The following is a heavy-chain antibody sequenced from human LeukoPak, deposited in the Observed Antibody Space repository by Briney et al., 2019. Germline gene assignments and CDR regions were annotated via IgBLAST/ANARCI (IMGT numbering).Heavy chain of an antibody. V-gene: IGHV7-4-1*02. CDR3: ARVGDSSGWYGNRVSY. CDR1: GYTFTSYY. J-gene: IGHJ4*02. CDR2: INTNTGNP. Sequence: ASVKVSCKASGYTFTSYYMHWVRQAPGQGLEWMGWINTNTGNPTYAQGFTGRFVFSLDTSVSTAYLQISSLKAEDTAVYYCARVGDSSGWYGNRVSYWGQGTLVTVSS. D-gene: IGHD6-19*01.